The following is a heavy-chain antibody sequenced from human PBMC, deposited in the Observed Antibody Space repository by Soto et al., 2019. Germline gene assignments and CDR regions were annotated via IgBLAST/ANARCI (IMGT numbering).Heavy chain of an antibody. CDR2: IYDSGNT. CDR1: GGSIIGTTYC. CDR3: ARGQGAAAGHSNFDY. D-gene: IGHD6-13*01. V-gene: IGHV4-30-2*01. Sequence: SETLSLTCAVSGGSIIGTTYCWSWIRQPPGKGLEWIGYIYDSGNTYYNPSLKSQFSISVDRSKNQFSLKLSSVTAADTAVYYCARGQGAAAGHSNFDYWGQGALVTVSS. J-gene: IGHJ4*02.